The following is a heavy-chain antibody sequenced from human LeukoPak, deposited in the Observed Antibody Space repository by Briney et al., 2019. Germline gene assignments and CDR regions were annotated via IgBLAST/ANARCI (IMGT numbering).Heavy chain of an antibody. CDR3: ARDSRWSNGRYYDEGIDY. V-gene: IGHV3-74*01. CDR2: INSDGSDM. D-gene: IGHD1-26*01. Sequence: GGSLRLSCTGSGFTFSGYWMHWVRQAPGKGLVWVSRINSDGSDMSYADSVKGRFTISRDNAKNTVYLQMNSLRAEDTAVYYCARDSRWSNGRYYDEGIDYWGQGTLVTVSS. CDR1: GFTFSGYW. J-gene: IGHJ4*02.